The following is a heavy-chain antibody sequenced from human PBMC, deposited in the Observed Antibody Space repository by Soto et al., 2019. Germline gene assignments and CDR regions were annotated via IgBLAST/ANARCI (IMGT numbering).Heavy chain of an antibody. Sequence: SETLSLTCAVYGGSFSGYYWSWIRQPPGKGLEWIGEINHSGSTNYNPSLKSRVTISVDTSKNQFSLKLSSVTAADTAVYYCARCRLGSGGYYRHNGGDPWGKGTRVTFYS. J-gene: IGHJ5*02. CDR2: INHSGST. D-gene: IGHD3-22*01. CDR3: ARCRLGSGGYYRHNGGDP. V-gene: IGHV4-34*01. CDR1: GGSFSGYY.